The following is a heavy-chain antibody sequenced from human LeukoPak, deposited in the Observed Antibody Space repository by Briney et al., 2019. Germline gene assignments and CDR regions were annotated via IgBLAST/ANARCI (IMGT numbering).Heavy chain of an antibody. J-gene: IGHJ4*02. CDR2: ISGSGGST. CDR1: GFTFSSYA. V-gene: IGHV3-23*01. CDR3: AKDLENEDTAMVEDY. Sequence: GGSLRLSCAASGFTFSSYAMSWVRQAPGKGLEWVSAISGSGGSTYYADSVKGGFTISRDNSKNTLYLQMNSLRAEDAAVYYCAKDLENEDTAMVEDYLGQGTLVTVSS. D-gene: IGHD5-18*01.